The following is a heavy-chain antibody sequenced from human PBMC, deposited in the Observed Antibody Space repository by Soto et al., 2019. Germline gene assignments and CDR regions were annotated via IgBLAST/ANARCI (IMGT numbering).Heavy chain of an antibody. CDR3: SRDYIGYASSKWFDP. CDR1: GGSISSYY. V-gene: IGHV4-59*01. D-gene: IGHD2-15*01. CDR2: IYCSGST. J-gene: IGHJ5*02. Sequence: PSETLSLTCTVSGGSISSYYWSWIRQPPGKGLEWIGYIYCSGSTNYNPSLKSRVTISVDTSKNQFSLTLSSVTAADTAVYYCSRDYIGYASSKWFDPWGQGTLVTVSS.